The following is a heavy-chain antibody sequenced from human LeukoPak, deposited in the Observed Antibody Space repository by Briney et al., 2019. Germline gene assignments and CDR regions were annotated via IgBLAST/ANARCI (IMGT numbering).Heavy chain of an antibody. CDR1: GFTFSSFA. J-gene: IGHJ4*02. V-gene: IGHV3-23*01. CDR3: AKHRRSTLVTAYFDS. D-gene: IGHD2-21*02. CDR2: ISSSGGDA. Sequence: HPGGSLRLSCGASGFTFSSFAMNWVRQAPGKGLEWFSAISSSGGDAYYADSVKGRFTISRDNSKNTLYLQLNSLRVDDAAIYYCAKHRRSTLVTAYFDSWGQGTLVTVSS.